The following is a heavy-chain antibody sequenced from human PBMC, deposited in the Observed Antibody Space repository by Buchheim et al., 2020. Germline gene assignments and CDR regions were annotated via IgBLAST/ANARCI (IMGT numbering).Heavy chain of an antibody. D-gene: IGHD6-13*01. Sequence: EVQPVESGGGLVQPGGSLRLSCAASGFTFNNNWMCWVRQAPGQGLEWVANIKQDGSEKYYVDTVKGRFTISRDNDKKSLYLQMNSLRGEDTAVYYCARESEYSSSIDYWGQGTL. CDR1: GFTFNNNW. V-gene: IGHV3-7*01. J-gene: IGHJ4*02. CDR3: ARESEYSSSIDY. CDR2: IKQDGSEK.